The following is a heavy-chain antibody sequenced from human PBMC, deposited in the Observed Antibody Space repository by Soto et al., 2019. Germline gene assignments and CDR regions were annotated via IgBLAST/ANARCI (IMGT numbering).Heavy chain of an antibody. CDR1: GGTFSSYA. CDR3: AGSYNYDSSGYYYTNGMDV. Sequence: QVQLVQSGAEVKKPGSSVKVSCKPSGGTFSSYAVNWVRQAPGQGLEWMGTIIPVSGTARYAQKFQGRVTIIADESTSTAYMELSSLRSEDTAVYSCAGSYNYDSSGYYYTNGMDVWGQGTTVTVSS. CDR2: IIPVSGTA. D-gene: IGHD3-22*01. J-gene: IGHJ6*02. V-gene: IGHV1-69*18.